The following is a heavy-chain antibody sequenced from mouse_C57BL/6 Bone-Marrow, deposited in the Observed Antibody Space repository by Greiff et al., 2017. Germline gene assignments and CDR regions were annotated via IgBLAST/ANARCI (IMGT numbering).Heavy chain of an antibody. Sequence: VQLQQSVAELVRPGASVKLSCTASGFNIKNTYMHWVKQRPEQGLEWIGRIDPANGNTKSAPKFQGKATLTADTSSNTAYLQLSSLTSEDTAIYYCAREGIYDGYPWYFDVWGTGTTVTVSS. CDR1: GFNIKNTY. V-gene: IGHV14-3*01. D-gene: IGHD2-3*01. CDR2: IDPANGNT. J-gene: IGHJ1*03. CDR3: AREGIYDGYPWYFDV.